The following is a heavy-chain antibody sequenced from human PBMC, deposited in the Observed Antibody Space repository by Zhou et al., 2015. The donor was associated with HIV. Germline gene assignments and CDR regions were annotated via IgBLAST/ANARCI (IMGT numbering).Heavy chain of an antibody. CDR1: GYTFTSYA. CDR3: ACARDIVVVPAAPEFDY. CDR2: INAGNGNT. D-gene: IGHD2-2*01. V-gene: IGHV1-3*01. Sequence: QVQLVQSGAEVKKPGASVKVSCKASGYTFTSYAMHWVRQAPGQRLEWMGWINAGNGNTKYSQKFQGRVTITRDTSASTAYMELSSLRSEDTAVYYCACARDIVVVPAAPEFDYWGQGTLVTVSS. J-gene: IGHJ4*02.